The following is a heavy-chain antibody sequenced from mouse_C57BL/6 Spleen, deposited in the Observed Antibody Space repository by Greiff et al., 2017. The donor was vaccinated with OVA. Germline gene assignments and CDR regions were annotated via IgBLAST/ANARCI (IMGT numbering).Heavy chain of an antibody. V-gene: IGHV1-64*01. D-gene: IGHD2-3*01. CDR1: GYTFTSYW. CDR3: ARGGPYDGYWYVDV. CDR2: IHPNSGST. J-gene: IGHJ1*03. Sequence: QVQLQQPGAELVKPGASVKLSCKASGYTFTSYWMHWVKQRPGQGLEWIGMIHPNSGSTNYNEKFKSKATLTVDKSSSTAYMQLSSLTSEDSAVYYCARGGPYDGYWYVDVWGTGTTVTVSS.